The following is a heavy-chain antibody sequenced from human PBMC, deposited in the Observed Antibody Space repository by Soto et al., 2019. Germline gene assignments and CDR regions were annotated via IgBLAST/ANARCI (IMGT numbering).Heavy chain of an antibody. D-gene: IGHD3-3*01. CDR2: IIPILGIA. CDR1: GGTFSSYS. CDR3: ARDDITIFGVAPPGSYYMDV. V-gene: IGHV1-69*04. J-gene: IGHJ6*03. Sequence: GASAKVSCKDSGGTFSSYSISWARQAPGQRLEWMGRIIPILGIANYAQTFQGRVQITADKSTSTAYMELSSLRSEDTAVYYCARDDITIFGVAPPGSYYMDVWGNGTTVTVSS.